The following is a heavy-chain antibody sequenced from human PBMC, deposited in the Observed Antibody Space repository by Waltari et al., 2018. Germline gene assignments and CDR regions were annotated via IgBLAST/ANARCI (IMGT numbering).Heavy chain of an antibody. J-gene: IGHJ4*02. V-gene: IGHV1-69*05. Sequence: QVQLVQSGAEVKKPGSSVKVSCKASGGTFSSYAISWVRQAPGQGLESMRGRLPTVGTVKDAQKIQSRVTITTDESTSTAYMELSSLRSEDTAVYYCARSNWNDLYYFDYWGQGTLVTVSS. CDR3: ARSNWNDLYYFDY. D-gene: IGHD1-20*01. CDR2: RLPTVGTV. CDR1: GGTFSSYA.